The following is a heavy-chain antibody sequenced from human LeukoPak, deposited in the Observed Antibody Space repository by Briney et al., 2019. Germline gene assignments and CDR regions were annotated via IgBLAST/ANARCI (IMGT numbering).Heavy chain of an antibody. D-gene: IGHD3-22*01. CDR3: ASEPNDSSGYLQH. V-gene: IGHV4-31*03. CDR1: GGSISSGGYY. CDR2: IYYSGST. J-gene: IGHJ1*01. Sequence: SQTLSLTCTVSGGSISSGGYYWSWIRQHPGKGLEWIGYIYYSGSTYYNPPLKSRVTISVDTSKNQFSLKLSSVTAADTAVYYCASEPNDSSGYLQHWGQGTLVTVSS.